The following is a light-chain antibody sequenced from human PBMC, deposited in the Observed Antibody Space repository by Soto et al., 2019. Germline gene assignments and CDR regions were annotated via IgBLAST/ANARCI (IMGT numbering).Light chain of an antibody. J-gene: IGLJ2*01. Sequence: QSVLTQPPSASGSPGQSVTISCTGTSSDVGGYNYVSWYQQHPGKAPKLMIYEVSKRPSGVPDRFSGSKSGNTASLTVSGFQAEDEADYYCSSYAGSNNFVVFGGGTKLTVL. CDR2: EVS. CDR1: SSDVGGYNY. V-gene: IGLV2-8*01. CDR3: SSYAGSNNFVV.